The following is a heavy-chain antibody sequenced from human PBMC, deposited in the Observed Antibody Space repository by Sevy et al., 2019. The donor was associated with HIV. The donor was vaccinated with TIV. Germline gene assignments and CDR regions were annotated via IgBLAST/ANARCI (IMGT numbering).Heavy chain of an antibody. CDR3: ARGAYDFSRLPYYYGMDV. CDR1: GGTFSSYD. CDR2: IIHIFGTA. D-gene: IGHD3-3*01. J-gene: IGHJ6*02. V-gene: IGHV1-69*13. Sequence: ASVKVSCKASGGTFSSYDISWVRHAPGQGLEWMGGIIHIFGTANYAQKFQGRVTITADESTSTAYMELSSLRSEDTVVYYCARGAYDFSRLPYYYGMDVWGQGTTVTVSS.